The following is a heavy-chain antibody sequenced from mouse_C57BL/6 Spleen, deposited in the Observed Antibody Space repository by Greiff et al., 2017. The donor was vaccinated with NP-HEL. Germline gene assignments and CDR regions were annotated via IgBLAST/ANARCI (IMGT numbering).Heavy chain of an antibody. Sequence: EVHLVESGPELVKPGASVKIPCKASGYTFTDYNMDWVKQSHGKSLEWIGDINPNNGGTIYNQKFKGKATLTVDKSSSTAYMELRSLTSEDTAVYYCARLGDGYWYYFDYWGQGTTLTVSS. V-gene: IGHV1-18*01. CDR3: ARLGDGYWYYFDY. CDR1: GYTFTDYN. CDR2: INPNNGGT. J-gene: IGHJ2*01. D-gene: IGHD2-3*01.